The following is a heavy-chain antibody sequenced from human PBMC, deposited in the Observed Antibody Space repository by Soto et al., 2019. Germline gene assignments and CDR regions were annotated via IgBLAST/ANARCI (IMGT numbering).Heavy chain of an antibody. D-gene: IGHD3-22*01. V-gene: IGHV4-59*01. J-gene: IGHJ3*02. CDR2: IYYSGST. CDR1: GGSISSYY. CDR3: ARGMYYYDSSGYSRNGVAFDI. Sequence: PSETLSLTCTVSGGSISSYYWSWIRQPPGKGQEWIGYIYYSGSTNYNPSLKSRVTISVDTSKNQFSLKLSSVTAADTAVYYCARGMYYYDSSGYSRNGVAFDIWGQGTMVTV.